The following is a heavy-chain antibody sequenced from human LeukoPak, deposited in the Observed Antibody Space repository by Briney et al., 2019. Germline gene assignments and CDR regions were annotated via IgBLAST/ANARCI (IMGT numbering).Heavy chain of an antibody. Sequence: IPSETLSLTCAASGVSISSYYWSWIRQPPGKGLEWIGYIYTSGSTKYNPSLNSRVTISVDTSKNQFSLKLSSVTAADTAVYYCARGSHYSSGTLTWGQGTLVTVSS. V-gene: IGHV4-59*01. D-gene: IGHD6-19*01. CDR1: GVSISSYY. CDR3: ARGSHYSSGTLT. CDR2: IYTSGST. J-gene: IGHJ4*02.